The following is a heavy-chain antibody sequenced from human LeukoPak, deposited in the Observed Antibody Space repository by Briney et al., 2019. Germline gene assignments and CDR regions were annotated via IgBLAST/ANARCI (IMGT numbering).Heavy chain of an antibody. CDR2: INGGNGNA. CDR3: ARGGSYAMDV. J-gene: IGHJ6*02. D-gene: IGHD2-2*01. CDR1: GYTFTSYA. V-gene: IGHV1-3*03. Sequence: GASVKVSCKASGYTFTSYAIHWVRQAPGQRLEWMGWINGGNGNAKYSQEFQGRVTITRDTSANTAYMELSSLRSEDMAPYYCARGGSYAMDVWGQGTTVTVAS.